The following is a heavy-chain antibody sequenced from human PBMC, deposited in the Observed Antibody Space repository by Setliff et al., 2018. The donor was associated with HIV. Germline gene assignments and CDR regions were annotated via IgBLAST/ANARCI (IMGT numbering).Heavy chain of an antibody. Sequence: SETLSLTCAVSGGSISNNYWWSWVRQPPGKGLEWIGEINLSGGTNYIPSLKSRLTMSVDKSKNQVSMNLTSVTAADTGVYYCARGGLRQWNGFWGQGTLVTVSS. D-gene: IGHD3-3*01. CDR2: INLSGGT. J-gene: IGHJ4*02. CDR3: ARGGLRQWNGF. CDR1: GGSISNNYW. V-gene: IGHV4-4*02.